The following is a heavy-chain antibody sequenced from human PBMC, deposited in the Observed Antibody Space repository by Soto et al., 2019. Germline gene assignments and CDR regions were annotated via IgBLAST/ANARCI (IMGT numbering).Heavy chain of an antibody. Sequence: GESLKISCKGSGYSFTSYWIGWVRQMPGKGLEWMGIIYPGDSDTRYSPSFQGQVTISADKSISTAYLQWSSRKASDTAMYYCAGGGVRGVICQARDCDVMDVWRRGTTVTVSS. D-gene: IGHD3-10*01. CDR1: GYSFTSYW. J-gene: IGHJ6*01. CDR3: AGGGVRGVICQARDCDVMDV. CDR2: IYPGDSDT. V-gene: IGHV5-51*01.